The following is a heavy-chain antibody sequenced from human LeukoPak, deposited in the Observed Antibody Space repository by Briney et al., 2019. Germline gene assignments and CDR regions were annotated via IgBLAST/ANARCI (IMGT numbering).Heavy chain of an antibody. D-gene: IGHD6-6*01. Sequence: QPGGSLRLSCAASGFTFRNYWMSWVRQAPGKGLEWVANIKQDGSLKYYVDSLKGRFTISRDNAKTSVYLQMSSLRAEDTAVYFCARIGYSSSSFDYWGQGTLVTVSS. V-gene: IGHV3-7*01. CDR1: GFTFRNYW. CDR3: ARIGYSSSSFDY. CDR2: IKQDGSLK. J-gene: IGHJ4*02.